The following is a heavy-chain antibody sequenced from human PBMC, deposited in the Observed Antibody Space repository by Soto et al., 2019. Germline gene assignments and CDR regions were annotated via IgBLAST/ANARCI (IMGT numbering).Heavy chain of an antibody. D-gene: IGHD3-22*01. V-gene: IGHV1-46*01. CDR3: ARATVGFDSSGYYYLNYFDY. CDR2: INPSGGST. J-gene: IGHJ4*02. CDR1: GYTFTSYY. Sequence: ASVKVSCKASGYTFTSYYMHWVRQAPGQGLEWMGIINPSGGSTSYAQKFQGRVTMNRDTSTSTVYMELSSLRSEDTAVYYCARATVGFDSSGYYYLNYFDYWGQGTLVTVS.